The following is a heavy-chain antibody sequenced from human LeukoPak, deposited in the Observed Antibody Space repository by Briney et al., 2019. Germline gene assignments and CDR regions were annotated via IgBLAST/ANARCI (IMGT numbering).Heavy chain of an antibody. CDR3: ARTVTHIGESDAFDI. J-gene: IGHJ3*02. CDR1: GYSISSGYY. Sequence: ASETLSLTCTVSGYSISSGYYWGWIRQPPGKGLEWIGSSYHSGRTYYNPSLKSRVTISVDTSKNQFSLKLSSVTAADTAVYYCARTVTHIGESDAFDIWGQGTMVTVSS. V-gene: IGHV4-38-2*02. CDR2: SYHSGRT. D-gene: IGHD3-10*01.